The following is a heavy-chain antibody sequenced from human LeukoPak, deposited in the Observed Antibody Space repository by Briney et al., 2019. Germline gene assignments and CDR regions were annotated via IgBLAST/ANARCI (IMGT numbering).Heavy chain of an antibody. J-gene: IGHJ4*02. V-gene: IGHV4-4*02. CDR3: PGGGGVIVFDY. Sequence: PSETLSLTCAVSGGSISSSNWWSRVRQPPGKGLEWIGEIYHSGSTNYNPSLKSRVTISVVKSKNQFSLKLSSVTAGDTAVYFGPGGGGVIVFDYWGQGTLVTVSS. CDR2: IYHSGST. CDR1: GGSISSSNW. D-gene: IGHD3-16*02.